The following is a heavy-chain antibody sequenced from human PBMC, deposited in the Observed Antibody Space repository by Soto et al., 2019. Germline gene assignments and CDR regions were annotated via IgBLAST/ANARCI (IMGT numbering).Heavy chain of an antibody. CDR1: GGGNLRDYR. CDR3: ARVFRYFDWSHDAFDI. V-gene: IGHV1-69*13. J-gene: IGHJ3*02. Sequence: SVKVSCKASGGGNLRDYRTTWVRRAPGQGLEWMGGIIPKLGSANYAQNFQGRVTITADASTNTVYMELRSLRSEDTAVYYCARVFRYFDWSHDAFDIWGQGTMVTVSS. CDR2: IIPKLGSA. D-gene: IGHD3-9*01.